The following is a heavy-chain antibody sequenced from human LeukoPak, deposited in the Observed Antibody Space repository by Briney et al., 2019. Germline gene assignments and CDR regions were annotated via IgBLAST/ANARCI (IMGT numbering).Heavy chain of an antibody. CDR2: IYSGGST. D-gene: IGHD4-17*01. V-gene: IGHV3-53*01. CDR3: ARGGSGDYVFQDY. J-gene: IGHJ4*02. Sequence: GGSLRLSCAASGFTVSSNYMSWVRQAPGNGLEWVSVIYSGGSTYYADSVKGRFTISRANSKNTLYLQMNSLRAEDTAVYYCARGGSGDYVFQDYWGQGTLVTVSS. CDR1: GFTVSSNY.